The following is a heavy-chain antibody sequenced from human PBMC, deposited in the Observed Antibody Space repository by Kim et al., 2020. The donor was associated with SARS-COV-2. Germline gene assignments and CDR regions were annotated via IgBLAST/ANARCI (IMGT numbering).Heavy chain of an antibody. J-gene: IGHJ4*02. D-gene: IGHD3-10*01. V-gene: IGHV1-69*13. Sequence: SVKVSCKASGGTFSSYAISWVRQAPGQGLEWMGGIIPIFGTANYAQKFQGRVTITADESTSTAYMELSSLRSEDTAVYYCARTPPYMVRGVMYFDYWGQGTLVTVSS. CDR1: GGTFSSYA. CDR2: IIPIFGTA. CDR3: ARTPPYMVRGVMYFDY.